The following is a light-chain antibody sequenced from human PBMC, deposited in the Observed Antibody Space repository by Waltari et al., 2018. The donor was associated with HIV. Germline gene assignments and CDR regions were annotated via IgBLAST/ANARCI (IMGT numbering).Light chain of an antibody. Sequence: QSVLTQPPSASGTPGQRVTISCSGSSSHLRDNTVNWYQQLPGTAPKLLIYTNTQRPAGVPDRFSGSKSGTSASLAISGLQSEDEADYYCATWDDSLNGHVVFGGGTKLTVL. CDR3: ATWDDSLNGHVV. V-gene: IGLV1-44*01. CDR2: TNT. CDR1: SSHLRDNT. J-gene: IGLJ2*01.